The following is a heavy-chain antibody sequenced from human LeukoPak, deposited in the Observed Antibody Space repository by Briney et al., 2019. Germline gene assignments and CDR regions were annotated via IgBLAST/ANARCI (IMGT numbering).Heavy chain of an antibody. CDR2: ISGSGGST. CDR3: AREYSSSFGGWFDP. D-gene: IGHD6-13*01. J-gene: IGHJ5*02. Sequence: GGSLRLSCAAPGFTFSSYAMSWVRQAPGKGLEWVSAISGSGGSTYYADSVKGRFTISRDNSKNTLYLQMNSLRAEDTAVYYCAREYSSSFGGWFDPWGQGTLVTVSS. CDR1: GFTFSSYA. V-gene: IGHV3-23*01.